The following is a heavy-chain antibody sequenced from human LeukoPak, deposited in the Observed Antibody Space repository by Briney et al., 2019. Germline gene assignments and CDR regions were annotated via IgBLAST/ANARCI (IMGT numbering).Heavy chain of an antibody. CDR3: ARGLDCSGGSCYGGDY. V-gene: IGHV1-69*13. Sequence: SVKVSCKASGGTFSSYAISWVRQAPGQGLEWMGGIIPIFGTANYAQKFQGRVTITADESTSTAYMELSSLRSEDTAVYYCARGLDCSGGSCYGGDYWGQGTLVTVSS. J-gene: IGHJ4*02. CDR2: IIPIFGTA. D-gene: IGHD2-15*01. CDR1: GGTFSSYA.